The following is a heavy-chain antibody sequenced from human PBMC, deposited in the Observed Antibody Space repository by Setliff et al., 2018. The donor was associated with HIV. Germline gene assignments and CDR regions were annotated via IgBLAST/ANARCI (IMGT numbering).Heavy chain of an antibody. CDR1: GYSLTELS. D-gene: IGHD1-26*01. CDR3: AAEVVGPTLGAFDY. J-gene: IGHJ4*02. Sequence: ASVKVSCKVYGYSLTELSMHWVRQAPGKGLEWLGVLDRDDGEKFYAQKFQGRVTMTEDTSTNTAYMELRSLRSEDTAVYSCAAEVVGPTLGAFDYWGLGTQVT. CDR2: LDRDDGEK. V-gene: IGHV1-24*01.